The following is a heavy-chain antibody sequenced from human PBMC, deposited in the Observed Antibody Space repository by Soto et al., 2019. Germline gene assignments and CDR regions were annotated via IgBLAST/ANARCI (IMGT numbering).Heavy chain of an antibody. V-gene: IGHV4-4*02. Sequence: QVQLQESGPGLVKPSGTLSLTCAVSGGSISSDNWWSWVRQPPGKGLEWTGDIYHAVNTNYNPSLKGPVTLLVDTSRIQFSLRLSSVTAADTAVYYGARSAMAGYDRRYFADWGQGTLISASS. CDR3: ARSAMAGYDRRYFAD. J-gene: IGHJ4*02. CDR1: GGSISSDNW. CDR2: IYHAVNT. D-gene: IGHD6-19*01.